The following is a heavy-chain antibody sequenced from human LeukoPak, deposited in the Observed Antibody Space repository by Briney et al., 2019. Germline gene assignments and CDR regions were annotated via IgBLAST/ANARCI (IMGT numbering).Heavy chain of an antibody. CDR1: GGSFSGYY. V-gene: IGHV4-34*01. J-gene: IGHJ6*03. D-gene: IGHD3-10*01. Sequence: SETLSLTCAVFGGSFSGYYWNWIRQPPGKGLEWIGEINHSGSTNYNPSLKSRVTISVDTSKNQFSLKLSSVTAADTAVYYCARGPRMVRGVIKPETLAVPMDVWGKGTTVTVSS. CDR3: ARGPRMVRGVIKPETLAVPMDV. CDR2: INHSGST.